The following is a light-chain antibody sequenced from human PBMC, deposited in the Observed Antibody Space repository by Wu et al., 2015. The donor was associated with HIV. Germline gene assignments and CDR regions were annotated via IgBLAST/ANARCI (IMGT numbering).Light chain of an antibody. Sequence: DIQMTQSPSFLSASVGDRVTITCRASQGISNSLAWYQQKPGKAPKLLLYAASRLQSGVPSRFSGSGSGTDYTLTISSLQPDDFATYYCQQYYSTFEGFTFGPGTEVEIK. CDR3: QQYYSTFEGFT. CDR2: AAS. V-gene: IGKV1-NL1*01. CDR1: QGISNS. J-gene: IGKJ3*01.